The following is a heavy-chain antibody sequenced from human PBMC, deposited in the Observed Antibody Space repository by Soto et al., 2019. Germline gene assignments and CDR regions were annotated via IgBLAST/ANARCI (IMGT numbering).Heavy chain of an antibody. CDR2: IHYTGNT. V-gene: IGHV4-59*01. CDR3: ARDRTSVNWYFDL. D-gene: IGHD2-2*01. Sequence: QVQLQESGPGLVKPSETLSLTCTVSGDSISSYYWSWIRQPPGKGLEWIGYIHYTGNTNHSPSLKSRVTISVDTSKNQFSLKLSAVTAADTAVYYCARDRTSVNWYFDLWGRGTLVSVSS. CDR1: GDSISSYY. J-gene: IGHJ2*01.